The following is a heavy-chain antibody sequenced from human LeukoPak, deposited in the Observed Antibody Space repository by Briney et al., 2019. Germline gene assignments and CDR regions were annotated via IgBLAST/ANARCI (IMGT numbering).Heavy chain of an antibody. V-gene: IGHV1-2*02. Sequence: ASVKVSCKASGYTFTGYYMHWVRQAPGQGLEWMGWINPNSGGTNYAQKFQDRVTMTRDTSISTAYMELSGLRSEDTAVYYCARGGWGGYYYYMDVWGKGTTVTVSS. CDR1: GYTFTGYY. J-gene: IGHJ6*03. CDR3: ARGGWGGYYYYMDV. CDR2: INPNSGGT. D-gene: IGHD3-16*01.